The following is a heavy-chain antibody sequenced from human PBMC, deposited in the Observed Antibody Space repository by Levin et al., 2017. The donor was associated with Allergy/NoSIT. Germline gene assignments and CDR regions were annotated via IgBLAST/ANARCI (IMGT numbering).Heavy chain of an antibody. CDR1: GDSISSGNYY. V-gene: IGHV4-31*03. CDR2: IHHNGAT. D-gene: IGHD3-10*01. CDR3: ARVVVGANWFDP. J-gene: IGHJ5*02. Sequence: SCTVSGDSISSGNYYWSWVRQHPGKGLEWIGYIHHNGATYYNPSLKSRFTISMDTSNNQVSLNLRSVTAADTAVYYCARVVVGANWFDPWGQGTLVTVSS.